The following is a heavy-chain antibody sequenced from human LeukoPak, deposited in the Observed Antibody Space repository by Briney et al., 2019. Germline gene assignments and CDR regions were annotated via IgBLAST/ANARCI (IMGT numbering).Heavy chain of an antibody. D-gene: IGHD3-16*02. CDR2: ITCSSDR. V-gene: IGHV3-69-1*01. J-gene: IGHJ4*02. CDR3: ARDSYAFVWESYRGYYFDY. CDR1: GFTFSTYS. Sequence: GGSLRLSCAASGFTFSTYSMNWDRQAPGKGLEWVSSITCSSDRYYADSVKGRFTVSRDNAKNSLYLHLNNLRPEDTAVYYCARDSYAFVWESYRGYYFDYWGQGTLLTVSS.